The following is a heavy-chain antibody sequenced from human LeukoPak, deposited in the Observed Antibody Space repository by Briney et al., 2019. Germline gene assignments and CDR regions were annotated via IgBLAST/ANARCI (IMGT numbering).Heavy chain of an antibody. D-gene: IGHD2-21*02. V-gene: IGHV3-23*01. J-gene: IGHJ4*02. CDR1: GFTFSNYA. Sequence: GGSLRLSCKASGFTFSNYAMSWVRQAPGKGLEWVSAISGGGDITYYADSVRGRFTISRDNSKDTLFLQMHSLRPGDTAVYYCVREDTPATANYWGQGTLVTISS. CDR2: ISGGGDIT. CDR3: VREDTPATANY.